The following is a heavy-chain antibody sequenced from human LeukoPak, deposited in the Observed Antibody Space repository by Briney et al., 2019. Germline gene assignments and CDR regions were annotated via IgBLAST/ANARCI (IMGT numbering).Heavy chain of an antibody. CDR3: ARAGIAVAGTVDNWFDP. D-gene: IGHD6-19*01. V-gene: IGHV4-59*01. CDR2: IYYSGST. CDR1: GGSISSYY. Sequence: RPSETLSLTCTVSGGSISSYYWSWIRQPPGKGLEWIGYIYYSGSTNYNPSLKSRVTISVDTSKNQFSLKLSSVTAADTAVYYCARAGIAVAGTVDNWFDPWGQGTLVTVSS. J-gene: IGHJ5*02.